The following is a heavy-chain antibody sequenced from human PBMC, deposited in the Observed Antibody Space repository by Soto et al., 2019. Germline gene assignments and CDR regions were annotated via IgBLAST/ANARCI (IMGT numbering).Heavy chain of an antibody. D-gene: IGHD3-10*02. Sequence: GGSLRLSWSPSGFTFSSYAMHWVRQAPGKGLEYVSAISSNGGSTYYADSVKGRFTISRDNSKHTLYLQMSSLRAEDTAVYYCVKDRKVKLTPRESLLCIVFDDWGQGTLVTV. CDR3: VKDRKVKLTPRESLLCIVFDD. CDR1: GFTFSSYA. J-gene: IGHJ4*02. V-gene: IGHV3-64D*06. CDR2: ISSNGGST.